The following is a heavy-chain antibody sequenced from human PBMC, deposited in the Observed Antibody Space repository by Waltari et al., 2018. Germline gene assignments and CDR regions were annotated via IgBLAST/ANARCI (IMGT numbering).Heavy chain of an antibody. CDR3: ARAEGGDFWSGYSAGGVGYFDY. CDR2: IIPIFGTA. D-gene: IGHD3-3*01. Sequence: QVQLVQSGAEVKKPGSSVKVSCKASGGTFSSYAISWVRQAPGQGLEWMRGIIPIFGTANYAQKFQGRVTITADESTSTAYMELSSLRSEDTAVYYCARAEGGDFWSGYSAGGVGYFDYWGQGTLVTVSS. J-gene: IGHJ4*02. CDR1: GGTFSSYA. V-gene: IGHV1-69*01.